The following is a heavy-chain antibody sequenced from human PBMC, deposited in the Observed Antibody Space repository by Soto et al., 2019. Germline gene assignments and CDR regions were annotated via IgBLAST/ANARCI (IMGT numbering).Heavy chain of an antibody. D-gene: IGHD2-2*01. J-gene: IGHJ4*02. Sequence: SETLSLTCAVYGGSFSGYYWSWIRQPPGKGLEWIGEINHSGSTNYNPSLKSRVTISVDTSKNQFSLKLSSVTAADTAVYYCARGLRRGYQLPFDYWGQGTLVTVSS. CDR1: GGSFSGYY. CDR3: ARGLRRGYQLPFDY. CDR2: INHSGST. V-gene: IGHV4-34*01.